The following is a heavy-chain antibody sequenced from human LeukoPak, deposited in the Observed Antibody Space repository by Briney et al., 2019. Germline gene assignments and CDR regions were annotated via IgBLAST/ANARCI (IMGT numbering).Heavy chain of an antibody. V-gene: IGHV1-18*01. CDR2: ISAYNGNT. CDR3: ARDDEYYYGSGSSNYFDY. Sequence: ASVKVSCKASGYTFTSYVISWVRQAPGQGLEWMGWISAYNGNTNYAQKLQGRVTMTTDTSTSTAYMELRSLRSDDTAVYYCARDDEYYYGSGSSNYFDYWGQGTLVTVSS. D-gene: IGHD3-10*01. J-gene: IGHJ4*02. CDR1: GYTFTSYV.